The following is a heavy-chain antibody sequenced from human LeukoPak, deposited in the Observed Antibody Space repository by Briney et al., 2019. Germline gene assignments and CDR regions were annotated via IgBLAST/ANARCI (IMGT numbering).Heavy chain of an antibody. CDR2: IYTSGST. D-gene: IGHD2-2*01. CDR1: GGSISSYY. V-gene: IGHV4-4*07. J-gene: IGHJ4*02. CDR3: ARDLSLGSCSSTSCYGY. Sequence: SETLSLNCSVSGGSISSYYWSWIRQPAGEGLEWIGRIYTSGSTNYNPSLKSRVTMSVDTSKNQFSLKLSSVTAADTAVYYCARDLSLGSCSSTSCYGYWGQGTLVTVSS.